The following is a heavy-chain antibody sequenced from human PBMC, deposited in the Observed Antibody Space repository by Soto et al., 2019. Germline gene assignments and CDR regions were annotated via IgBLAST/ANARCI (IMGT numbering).Heavy chain of an antibody. V-gene: IGHV3-30*18. Sequence: QVQLVESGGGVVQPGRSLRLSCAASGFTFSSYGMHWVRQAPGKGLEWVAVISYDGSNKYYADSVKGRFTISRDNSKNTLYLQMNSLRAEDTAVYYCAKDSRITIFGVVTPYNWFDLWGQGTLVTVSS. CDR1: GFTFSSYG. CDR2: ISYDGSNK. CDR3: AKDSRITIFGVVTPYNWFDL. J-gene: IGHJ5*02. D-gene: IGHD3-3*01.